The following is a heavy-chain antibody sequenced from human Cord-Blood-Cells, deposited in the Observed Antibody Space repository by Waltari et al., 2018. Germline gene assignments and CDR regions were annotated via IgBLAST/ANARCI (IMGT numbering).Heavy chain of an antibody. CDR2: INSDGSST. CDR3: ARDPSQHCGGDCYTAD. Sequence: EVQLVESGGGLVQPGGSLRLSCAASGFTCRSYWMHWARQAPGKGLVWVSRINSDGSSTSYADSVKGRFTISRDNAKNTLYLQMNSLRAEDTAVYYCARDPSQHCGGDCYTADWGQGTLVTVSS. V-gene: IGHV3-74*01. J-gene: IGHJ4*02. CDR1: GFTCRSYW. D-gene: IGHD2-21*01.